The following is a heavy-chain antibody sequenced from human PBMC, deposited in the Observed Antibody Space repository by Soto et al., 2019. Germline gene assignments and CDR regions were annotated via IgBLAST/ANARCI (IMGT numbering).Heavy chain of an antibody. CDR1: GYTFTSYG. J-gene: IGHJ4*02. CDR2: ITTYNGNT. CDR3: ARDSGSVGEHFHC. Sequence: QVQLVQSGAEVNKPGASVKVSCRASGYTFTSYGISWVRQAHGQGLAWMGWITTYNGNTNYEQKHQGRVTMITDTSTSTGYMELRSLRSDGTAGDYFARDSGSVGEHFHCWGQGTPVTDST. V-gene: IGHV1-18*04. D-gene: IGHD1-26*01.